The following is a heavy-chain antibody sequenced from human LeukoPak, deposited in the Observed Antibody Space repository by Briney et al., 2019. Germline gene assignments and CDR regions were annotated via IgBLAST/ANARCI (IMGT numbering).Heavy chain of an antibody. CDR3: AKDPYYYDSSDYLRDVRGYFDL. CDR2: LWFDGSNT. J-gene: IGHJ2*01. V-gene: IGHV3-33*06. CDR1: GFTFSSYG. D-gene: IGHD3-22*01. Sequence: GGSLRLSCAASGFTFSSYGMHWVRQAPGKGLEWVAGLWFDGSNTYYADSVKGRFTISRDNSKNTLYLQMNSLRAEDTAVYYCAKDPYYYDSSDYLRDVRGYFDLWGRGTLVTVSS.